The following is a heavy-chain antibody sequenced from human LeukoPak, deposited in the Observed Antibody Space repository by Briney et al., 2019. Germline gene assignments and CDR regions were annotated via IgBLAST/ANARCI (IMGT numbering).Heavy chain of an antibody. V-gene: IGHV4-4*07. CDR3: AREGSPAMVTSGAFDI. CDR1: GGSISSYY. D-gene: IGHD5-18*01. Sequence: SETLSLTCTVSGGSISSYYWSWIRQPAGKGLEWIGRIYTSGSTNYNPSLKSRVTMSVDTSKNQFSLKLSSVTAADTAVYYCAREGSPAMVTSGAFDIWGQGTMVTVSS. J-gene: IGHJ3*02. CDR2: IYTSGST.